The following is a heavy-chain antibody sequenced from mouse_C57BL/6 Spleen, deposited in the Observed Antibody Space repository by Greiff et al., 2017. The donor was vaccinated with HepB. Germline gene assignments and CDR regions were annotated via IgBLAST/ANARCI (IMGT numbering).Heavy chain of an antibody. CDR1: GFTFSDAW. J-gene: IGHJ1*03. V-gene: IGHV6-6*01. Sequence: EVKLMESGGGLVQPGGSMKLSCAASGFTFSDAWMDWVRQSPEKGLEWVAEIRNKANNHATYYAESVKGRFTISRDDSKSSVYLQMNSLRAEDTGIYYCTRRGPGLTAWYFDVWGTGTTVTVSS. CDR3: TRRGPGLTAWYFDV. CDR2: IRNKANNHAT. D-gene: IGHD3-1*01.